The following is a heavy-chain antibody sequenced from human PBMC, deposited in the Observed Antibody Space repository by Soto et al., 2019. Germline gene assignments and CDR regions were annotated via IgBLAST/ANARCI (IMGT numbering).Heavy chain of an antibody. J-gene: IGHJ4*02. V-gene: IGHV1-69*13. D-gene: IGHD5-12*01. CDR2: IIPIFGTA. Sequence: ASVKVSCKASGGTFSSYAISWVRQAPGQGLEWMGGIIPIFGTANYAQKFQGRVTITADESTSTAYMELSSLRSEDTAVYYCARDAGRDGYNLFDYWGQGTLVTVSS. CDR3: ARDAGRDGYNLFDY. CDR1: GGTFSSYA.